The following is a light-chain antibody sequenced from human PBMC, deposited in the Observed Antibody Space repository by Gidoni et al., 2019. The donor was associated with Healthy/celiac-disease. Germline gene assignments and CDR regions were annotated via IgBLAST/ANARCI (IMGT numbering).Light chain of an antibody. V-gene: IGKV3-15*01. Sequence: TLLTQSPATLSVSPGERATLSCRASQRVSSNLAWYQQKPGQAPRLLIYGASTRATGIPARFSGSGSGTEFTLTISSLQSEDFAVYYCQQYNNWPPLTFGGGTKVEIK. J-gene: IGKJ4*01. CDR1: QRVSSN. CDR3: QQYNNWPPLT. CDR2: GAS.